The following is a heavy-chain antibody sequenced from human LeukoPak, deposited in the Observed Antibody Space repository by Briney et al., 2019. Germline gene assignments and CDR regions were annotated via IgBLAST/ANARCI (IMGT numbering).Heavy chain of an antibody. D-gene: IGHD1-26*01. CDR3: ARGRQGATTRYFDI. V-gene: IGHV3-64*01. Sequence: GGALRLSCAASGFTFSSHAMHWGREAPGKGLERVSTINDSGDRTYYATSVKGRFSVSRDNSKNTLYLQMGSLRAEDVAVYYCARGRQGATTRYFDIWGRGTLVTVSS. J-gene: IGHJ2*01. CDR1: GFTFSSHA. CDR2: INDSGDRT.